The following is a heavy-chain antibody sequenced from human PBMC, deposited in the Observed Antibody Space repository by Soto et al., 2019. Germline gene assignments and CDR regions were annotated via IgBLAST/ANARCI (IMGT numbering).Heavy chain of an antibody. CDR3: ARVAVAGTDYYYYGMDV. Sequence: QVQLVQSGAEVKKPGSSVKVSCKASGGTFSSYAISWVRQAPGQGLEWMGGIIPIFGTANYAQKFQGRVTITADESTSTAYMEPSSLRSEDTAVYYCARVAVAGTDYYYYGMDVWGQGTTVTVSS. V-gene: IGHV1-69*12. D-gene: IGHD6-19*01. CDR1: GGTFSSYA. J-gene: IGHJ6*02. CDR2: IIPIFGTA.